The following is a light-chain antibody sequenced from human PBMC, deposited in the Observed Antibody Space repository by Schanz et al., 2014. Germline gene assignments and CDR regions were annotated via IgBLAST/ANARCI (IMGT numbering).Light chain of an antibody. V-gene: IGKV3-20*01. J-gene: IGKJ2*01. CDR3: QQYAT. CDR1: QSISNN. CDR2: GAS. Sequence: EIVMTQSPATLSVSPGERATLSCRASQSISNNLAWYQQKPGQAPRLLIYGASSRATGIPDRFSGSGSGTDFTLTISRLEPEDFAVYYCQQYATFGQGTKLEIK.